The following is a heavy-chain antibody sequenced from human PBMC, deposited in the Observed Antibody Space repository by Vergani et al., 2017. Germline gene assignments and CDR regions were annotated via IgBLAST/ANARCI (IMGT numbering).Heavy chain of an antibody. CDR3: ASGGHGSENGGALQL. D-gene: IGHD3-10*01. Sequence: EVQLVQSGAEVKKPRESLKISCKGSGYIFSNFWIGWVRQRPGRGLEWMGIIYPGDSEVKSNPTFRGQVIFSVDTSVNTAYLQWRSLQASDTATYFCASGGHGSENGGALQLWGQGTNITVSS. J-gene: IGHJ3*01. CDR1: GYIFSNFW. CDR2: IYPGDSEV. V-gene: IGHV5-51*01.